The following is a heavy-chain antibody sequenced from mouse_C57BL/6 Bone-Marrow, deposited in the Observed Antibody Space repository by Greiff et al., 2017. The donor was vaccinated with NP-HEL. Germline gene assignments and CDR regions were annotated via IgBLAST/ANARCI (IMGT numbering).Heavy chain of an antibody. CDR3: AREGGYDSSWFAY. V-gene: IGHV1-59*01. J-gene: IGHJ3*01. Sequence: QVQLQQSGAELVKPGASVKISCKASGYTFTSYWMHWVKQRPGQGLEWIGVIDPSDSYTNYNQKFKGKATLTVDTSSSTAYMQLSSLTSEDSAVYYCAREGGYDSSWFAYWGQGTLVTVSA. CDR1: GYTFTSYW. CDR2: IDPSDSYT. D-gene: IGHD2-4*01.